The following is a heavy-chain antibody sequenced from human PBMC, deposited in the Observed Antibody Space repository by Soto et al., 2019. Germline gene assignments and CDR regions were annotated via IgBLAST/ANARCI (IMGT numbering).Heavy chain of an antibody. CDR2: ISAGGGSP. D-gene: IGHD6-6*01. J-gene: IGHJ5*02. CDR1: GYSFSTYA. CDR3: VKHAEYQLVCGFDP. Sequence: EVQLLKSGGGLVQPGGSLRLSCAASGYSFSTYAMSWVRQAPGKGLEWVSGISAGGGSPFIADSVKGRFIISGDNAKDTLYLQMHSLTGEDTAIYFCVKHAEYQLVCGFDPWGQGTLVTVSS. V-gene: IGHV3-23*01.